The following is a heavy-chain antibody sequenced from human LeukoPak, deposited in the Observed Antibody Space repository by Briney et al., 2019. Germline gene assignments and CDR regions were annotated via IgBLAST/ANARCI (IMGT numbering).Heavy chain of an antibody. CDR3: ARGSLGDGSLLIDY. V-gene: IGHV3-74*01. Sequence: PGGSLRLSCAASGFTFSRYWMHWVRQAPGKGLVWVSRINSDGSDISYADSVKGRFTISRDNAKNTVYPQMSSLRAEDTAVYYCARGSLGDGSLLIDYWGQGTLVTVSS. CDR2: INSDGSDI. J-gene: IGHJ4*02. CDR1: GFTFSRYW. D-gene: IGHD1-26*01.